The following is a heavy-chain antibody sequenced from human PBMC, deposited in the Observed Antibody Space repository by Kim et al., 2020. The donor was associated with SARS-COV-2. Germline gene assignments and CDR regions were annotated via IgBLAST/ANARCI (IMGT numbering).Heavy chain of an antibody. CDR1: GYTFTSYG. CDR3: ARGRKRVDIVATSVKLYYYYYGMDV. D-gene: IGHD5-12*01. CDR2: ISAYNGNT. Sequence: ASVKVSCKASGYTFTSYGISWVRQAPGQGLEWMGWISAYNGNTNYAQKLQGRVTMTTDTSTSTAYMELRSLRSDDTAVYYCARGRKRVDIVATSVKLYYYYYGMDVWGQGTTVTVSS. V-gene: IGHV1-18*01. J-gene: IGHJ6*02.